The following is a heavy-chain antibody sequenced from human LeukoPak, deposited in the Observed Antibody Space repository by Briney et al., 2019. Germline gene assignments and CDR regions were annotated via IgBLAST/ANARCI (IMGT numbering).Heavy chain of an antibody. D-gene: IGHD5-18*01. CDR1: GFTFSSYA. CDR3: ARDHGDTAILP. CDR2: ISYDGSNK. Sequence: GGSLRLSCAASGFTFSSYAMHWVRQAPGKGLEWVAVISYDGSNKYYADSVKGRFTISRDNSKNTLYLQMNSLRAEDTAVYYCARDHGDTAILPRGQGTLVTVSS. J-gene: IGHJ5*02. V-gene: IGHV3-30*04.